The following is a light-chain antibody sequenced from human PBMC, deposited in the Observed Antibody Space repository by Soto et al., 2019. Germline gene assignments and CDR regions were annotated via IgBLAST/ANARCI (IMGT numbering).Light chain of an antibody. CDR3: LLDFRDLWA. CDR1: QAIRTA. V-gene: IGKV1-6*01. CDR2: AAS. Sequence: AIQLTQSPSSLSASVGDRVTITCRASQAIRTALGWYQQKPGKAPKLLIYAASTLQSGVPSRFSGSGSGTDFTLTISSRQPEDFATYYCLLDFRDLWAFGQGTKVDIK. J-gene: IGKJ1*01.